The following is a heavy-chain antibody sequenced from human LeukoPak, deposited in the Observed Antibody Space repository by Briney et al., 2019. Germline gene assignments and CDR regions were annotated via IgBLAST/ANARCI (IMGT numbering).Heavy chain of an antibody. CDR2: IDDDGSGA. J-gene: IGHJ5*02. Sequence: GGSLRLSCAASGFTFSAYRMHWVRQAPGMGLVWVSRIDDDGSGASYADSVKGRFTISRDSARDTLYLQMNSLRAEDTAVYYCARIGPSGSGSYFFLDPWGQGTPVTVSS. V-gene: IGHV3-74*01. CDR1: GFTFSAYR. CDR3: ARIGPSGSGSYFFLDP. D-gene: IGHD3-10*01.